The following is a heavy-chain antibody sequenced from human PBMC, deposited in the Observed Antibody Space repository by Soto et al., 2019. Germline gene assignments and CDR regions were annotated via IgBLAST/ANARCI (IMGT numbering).Heavy chain of an antibody. Sequence: EVQLVESGGGLVQPGGSLRLSCAASGFTVSSNYMSRVRQAPGKGLEWVSVIYSGGSTYYADSVKGRFTISRDNSKNTLYLQMNSLRAEDTAVYYCARVTVSLYYYYYYMDVWGKGTTVTVSS. CDR1: GFTVSSNY. D-gene: IGHD3-16*02. CDR3: ARVTVSLYYYYYYMDV. V-gene: IGHV3-66*01. CDR2: IYSGGST. J-gene: IGHJ6*03.